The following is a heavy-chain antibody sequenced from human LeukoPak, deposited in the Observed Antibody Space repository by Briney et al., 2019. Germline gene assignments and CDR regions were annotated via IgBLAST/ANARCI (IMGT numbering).Heavy chain of an antibody. CDR3: ARDWPNRIAAAGIWFDP. Sequence: GGSLRLSCAASGFTFSDNGMHWVRQAPGKGLEGVAVVWYDGSNKFYADSVKGRFTISRDNSKNTVYLEMNSLRVEDTAVYYCARDWPNRIAAAGIWFDPWGQGTLVTVSS. V-gene: IGHV3-33*01. CDR2: VWYDGSNK. D-gene: IGHD6-13*01. CDR1: GFTFSDNG. J-gene: IGHJ5*02.